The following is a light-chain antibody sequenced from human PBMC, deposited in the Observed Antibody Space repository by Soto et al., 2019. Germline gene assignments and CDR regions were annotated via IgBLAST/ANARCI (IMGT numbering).Light chain of an antibody. J-gene: IGKJ4*01. V-gene: IGKV1-39*01. CDR1: QDISSY. CDR2: SAS. Sequence: DIQMTQSPSSLSASVGDRVTITCRASQDISSYLNWYQQKPGKAPKILIYSASSLQSGVPSRFSGGASGADFTLTISSLQPEDFATYFCQQSYSSPVTFGGGTKVDI. CDR3: QQSYSSPVT.